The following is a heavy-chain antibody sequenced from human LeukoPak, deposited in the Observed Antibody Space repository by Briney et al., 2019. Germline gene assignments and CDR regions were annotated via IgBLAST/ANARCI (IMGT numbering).Heavy chain of an antibody. Sequence: GGSLRLSCAPSGFPFSSSWMSWVRQSPGKGLEWVAVISYDGGSIVYANSVKGQFTISRDSSKNTLYLQMNSLRAEDTAVYHCARPRADSGGKYYFDYWGQGTLVTVSS. CDR1: GFPFSSSW. J-gene: IGHJ4*02. CDR2: ISYDGGSI. CDR3: ARPRADSGGKYYFDY. D-gene: IGHD2-15*01. V-gene: IGHV3-30-3*01.